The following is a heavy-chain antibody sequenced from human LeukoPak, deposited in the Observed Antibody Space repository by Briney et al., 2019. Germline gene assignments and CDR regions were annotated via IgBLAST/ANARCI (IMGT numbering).Heavy chain of an antibody. CDR1: GFTFSTYG. D-gene: IGHD4-23*01. V-gene: IGHV3-48*02. Sequence: GGSLRLSCAASGFTFSTYGMNWVRQAPGKGLEWVSNISSTGNTIYYADSVKGRFTISRDSGRSSLYLQMNSLRDEDTAVYYCARDTYGGNSNDYWGQGTLLTVSS. CDR3: ARDTYGGNSNDY. CDR2: ISSTGNTI. J-gene: IGHJ4*02.